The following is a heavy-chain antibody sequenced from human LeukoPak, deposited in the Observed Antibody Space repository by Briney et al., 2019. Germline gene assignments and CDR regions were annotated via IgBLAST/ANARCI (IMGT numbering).Heavy chain of an antibody. CDR1: GYKFNDYA. CDR3: ARGTRGGTSSPHFDY. V-gene: IGHV1-3*01. J-gene: IGHJ4*02. Sequence: ASVKVSCTASGYKFNDYAIHWLRRAPGHGLEWMGWINADNGYTRYSHHFQGRVIITRDPSADTAYLELTSLRSEDTAVYYCARGTRGGTSSPHFDYWGQGTLVTVSS. CDR2: INADNGYT. D-gene: IGHD1/OR15-1a*01.